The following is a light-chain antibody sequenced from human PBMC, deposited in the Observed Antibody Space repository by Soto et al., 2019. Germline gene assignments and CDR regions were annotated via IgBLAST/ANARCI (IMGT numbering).Light chain of an antibody. CDR1: QSVGIS. CDR2: SAF. Sequence: DIVLPQSPGTLSLSPGERATLSCRASQSVGISLSWYHHKSGHPPRLLIFSAFNRATGIPERFSGSVAGTDFTLTISRLEPEDFAVYSCQQFGSFPRTLGQGTQVVIK. CDR3: QQFGSFPRT. J-gene: IGKJ1*01. V-gene: IGKV3-20*01.